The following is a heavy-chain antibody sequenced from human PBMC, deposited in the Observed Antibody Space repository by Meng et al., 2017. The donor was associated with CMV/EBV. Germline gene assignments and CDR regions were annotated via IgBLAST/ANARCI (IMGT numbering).Heavy chain of an antibody. CDR3: ARDPLFGGGGRFDL. V-gene: IGHV1-18*01. CDR1: GYTFTSYG. Sequence: QVTLVQPGTAVAXPSASVKGSXKSAGYTFTSYGISWVRQAPGQGLEWMGWISAYNGNTNYAQKLQGRVTMTTDTSTSTAYMELRSLRSDDTAVYYCARDPLFGGGGRFDLWGRGTLVTVSS. J-gene: IGHJ2*01. CDR2: ISAYNGNT. D-gene: IGHD3-10*01.